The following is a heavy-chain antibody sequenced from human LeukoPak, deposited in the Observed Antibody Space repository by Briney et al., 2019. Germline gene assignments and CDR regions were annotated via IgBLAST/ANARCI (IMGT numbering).Heavy chain of an antibody. Sequence: ASAKVSCKASGYTFTSYGISWVRQAPGQGLEWMGWISAYNGNTNYAQKLQGRVTMTTDTSTSTAYMELRSLRSDDTAVYYCARDQGGYSQYASPEFSNNMDVWGKGTTVTVSS. D-gene: IGHD5-18*01. CDR1: GYTFTSYG. J-gene: IGHJ6*03. CDR3: ARDQGGYSQYASPEFSNNMDV. V-gene: IGHV1-18*01. CDR2: ISAYNGNT.